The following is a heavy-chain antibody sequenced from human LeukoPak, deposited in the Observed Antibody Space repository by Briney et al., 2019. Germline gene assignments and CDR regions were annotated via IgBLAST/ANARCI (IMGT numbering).Heavy chain of an antibody. Sequence: GGSLRLSCTVSGFTVSSNSMSWVRQAPGKGLEWVSFIYSDNTHYSDSVKGRFTISRDNSKNTLYLQMNSLRAEDTALYYCAKDGYYGSGSYRWFDYWGQGTLVTVSS. CDR1: GFTVSSNS. CDR2: IYSDNT. D-gene: IGHD3-10*01. J-gene: IGHJ4*02. V-gene: IGHV3-53*05. CDR3: AKDGYYGSGSYRWFDY.